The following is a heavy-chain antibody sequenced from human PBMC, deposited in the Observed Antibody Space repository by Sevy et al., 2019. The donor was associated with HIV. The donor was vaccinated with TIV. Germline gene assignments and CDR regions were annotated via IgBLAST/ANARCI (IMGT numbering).Heavy chain of an antibody. J-gene: IGHJ3*02. CDR1: GFTFSSYW. CDR2: IKQDGSEK. Sequence: GGSLRLSCAASGFTFSSYWMSWVRQAPGKGLEWVANIKQDGSEKYDVDSVKGRFTISRDNAKNSLYLQMNSLRAEDTAVYYCARGAGLITGTTFGWAFDIWGQGTMVTVSS. V-gene: IGHV3-7*01. D-gene: IGHD1-7*01. CDR3: ARGAGLITGTTFGWAFDI.